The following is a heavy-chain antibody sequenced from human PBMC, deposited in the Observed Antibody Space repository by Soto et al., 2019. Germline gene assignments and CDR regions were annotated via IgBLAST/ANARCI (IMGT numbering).Heavy chain of an antibody. CDR1: GFPFSNAW. CDR3: TTDPVTMIVVVPSSG. CDR2: IKSKTDGGTT. Sequence: GGSLILSCAAAGFPFSNAWMNWVRPAPGKGLEWVGRIKSKTDGGTTDYAAPVKGRFTISRDDSKNTLYLQMNSLKTEDTAVYYCTTDPVTMIVVVPSSGWGQGTLVTVSS. V-gene: IGHV3-15*07. D-gene: IGHD3-22*01. J-gene: IGHJ4*02.